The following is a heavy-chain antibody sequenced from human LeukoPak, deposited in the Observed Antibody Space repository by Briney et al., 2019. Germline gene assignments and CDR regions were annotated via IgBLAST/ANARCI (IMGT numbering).Heavy chain of an antibody. Sequence: ASVKVSCKASGYSFTNYKIHWLRQAPGQGLQWMGIIDPSGPSVTYAQIFKGRLIVTRDTSTSTVYMQLSSLRSEDPAMYYCARATSPIAYDWNSWGQGTLVTVSS. CDR1: GYSFTNYK. J-gene: IGHJ4*02. CDR3: ARATSPIAYDWNS. CDR2: IDPSGPSV. V-gene: IGHV1-46*01. D-gene: IGHD5-12*01.